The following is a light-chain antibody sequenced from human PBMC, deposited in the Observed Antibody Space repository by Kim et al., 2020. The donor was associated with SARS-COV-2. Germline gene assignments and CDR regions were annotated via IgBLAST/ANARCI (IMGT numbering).Light chain of an antibody. Sequence: QVKSARITCGGDNVGSKSVHWYQQRPSQPPVLVIYSDNDRPSGIPERFSGSNSGNTATLTISRVEAGDEADYYCQVWDSSSDRWLFGGGTQLTVL. CDR3: QVWDSSSDRWL. V-gene: IGLV3-21*04. CDR2: SDN. CDR1: NVGSKS. J-gene: IGLJ2*01.